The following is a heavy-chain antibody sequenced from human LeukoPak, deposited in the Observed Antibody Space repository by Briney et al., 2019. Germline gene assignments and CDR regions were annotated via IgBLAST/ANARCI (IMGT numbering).Heavy chain of an antibody. CDR3: ARGAYYDSSGYYYVFDY. J-gene: IGHJ4*02. CDR1: GYTFTGYY. D-gene: IGHD3-22*01. CDR2: MNPNSGNT. Sequence: GASVKVSCKASGYTFTGYYMHWVRQAPGQGLEWMGWMNPNSGNTGYAQKFQGRVTMTRNTSISTAYMELSSLRSEDTAVYYCARGAYYDSSGYYYVFDYWGQGTLVTVSS. V-gene: IGHV1-8*02.